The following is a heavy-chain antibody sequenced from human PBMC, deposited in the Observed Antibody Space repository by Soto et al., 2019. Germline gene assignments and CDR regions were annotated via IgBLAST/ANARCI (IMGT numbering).Heavy chain of an antibody. CDR3: ARETYCTSGSCNPPNSYFDL. CDR1: EFSFSTYA. Sequence: QVQLVESGGGVVQPGMSLRLSCAASEFSFSTYAMHWVRQAPGKGLEWVAVMSFDGRNRLYPDSVKGRFSISRDNSKNTLYLQMDRLRPEDTAVYYRARETYCTSGSCNPPNSYFDLWGRGTLVTVSS. V-gene: IGHV3-30-3*01. D-gene: IGHD2-15*01. CDR2: MSFDGRNR. J-gene: IGHJ2*01.